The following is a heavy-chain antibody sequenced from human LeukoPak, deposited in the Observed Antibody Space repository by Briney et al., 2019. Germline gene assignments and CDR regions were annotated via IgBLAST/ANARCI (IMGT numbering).Heavy chain of an antibody. J-gene: IGHJ2*01. CDR2: SSPYNGNT. V-gene: IGHV1-18*01. Sequence: GASVTVACTASGYTFSSYAISWVRQAPGQGLEWMGWSSPYNGNTNSAQRFQGRVTMTTDTSTSAAYMELTSLRPDDTAVYYCVRDNTWYFDLWGRGTLVTVSS. CDR1: GYTFSSYA. D-gene: IGHD2/OR15-2a*01. CDR3: VRDNTWYFDL.